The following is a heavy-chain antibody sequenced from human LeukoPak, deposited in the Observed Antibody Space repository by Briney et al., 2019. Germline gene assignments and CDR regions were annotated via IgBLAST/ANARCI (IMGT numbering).Heavy chain of an antibody. D-gene: IGHD6-19*01. Sequence: TGASLKISCKGSGYTFTSYWIGWLRQMPGKGLEWMGIIFPGDSDTRYSPSFQGQVTISADKSISTAYLQWSSLKASDTAMYYCARLVRSGWYYDYWGQGTLVTVSS. V-gene: IGHV5-51*01. J-gene: IGHJ4*02. CDR3: ARLVRSGWYYDY. CDR1: GYTFTSYW. CDR2: IFPGDSDT.